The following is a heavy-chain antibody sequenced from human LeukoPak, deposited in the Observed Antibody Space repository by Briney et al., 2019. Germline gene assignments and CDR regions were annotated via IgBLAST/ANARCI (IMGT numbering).Heavy chain of an antibody. J-gene: IGHJ1*01. D-gene: IGHD2-15*01. CDR3: ARGGYCSGGSCYPSYFQH. V-gene: IGHV1-18*04. CDR1: GYTFTSYG. Sequence: ASVKVSCKASGYTFTSYGISWVRQAPGQGLEWMGWISAYNGNTNYAQKFQGRVTMTTDTSTSTAYMGLRSLRSDDTAVYYCARGGYCSGGSCYPSYFQHWGQGTLVTVSS. CDR2: ISAYNGNT.